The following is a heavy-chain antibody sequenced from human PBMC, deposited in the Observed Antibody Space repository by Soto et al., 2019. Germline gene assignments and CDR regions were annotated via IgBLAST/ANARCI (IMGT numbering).Heavy chain of an antibody. J-gene: IGHJ6*02. Sequence: GGSLRLSCSASGLTFSSYAMRWVRKAPGKGLEYVSAISSNGGSTYYADSVKGRFTISRDNSKNTLYLQMSSLRAEDTAVYYCVKDIWFLELYGMDVWGQGTTVTVSS. CDR2: ISSNGGST. V-gene: IGHV3-64D*06. CDR1: GLTFSSYA. CDR3: VKDIWFLELYGMDV. D-gene: IGHD3-3*01.